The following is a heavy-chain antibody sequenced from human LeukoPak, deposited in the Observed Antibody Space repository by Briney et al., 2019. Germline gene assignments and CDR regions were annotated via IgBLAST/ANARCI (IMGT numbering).Heavy chain of an antibody. CDR1: GGSISSGGYY. V-gene: IGHV4-31*03. CDR3: ARGGRYYDSSGYRGPPEDYFDY. CDR2: IYYSGST. Sequence: PSETLSLTCTVSGGSISSGGYYWSWIRQHPGKGLEWIVYIYYSGSTYYNPSLKSRVTISVDTSKNQFSLKLSSVTAADTAVYYCARGGRYYDSSGYRGPPEDYFDYWGQGTLVTVSS. D-gene: IGHD3-22*01. J-gene: IGHJ4*02.